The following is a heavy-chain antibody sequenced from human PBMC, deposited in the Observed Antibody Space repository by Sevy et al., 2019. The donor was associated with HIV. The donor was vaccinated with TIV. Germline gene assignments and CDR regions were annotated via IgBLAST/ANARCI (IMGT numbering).Heavy chain of an antibody. D-gene: IGHD3-22*01. CDR2: IWYDGSNK. CDR3: ARGTNYYDRSGYFSMASWDY. Sequence: GGSLRLSCVASGFTFSSYAMHWVRQAPGKGLEWVAVIWYDGSNKYYADSVKGRFTISRDNSKNTLYLQMDSLRAEDTGMYYCARGTNYYDRSGYFSMASWDYWGQGALVTVSS. V-gene: IGHV3-33*01. CDR1: GFTFSSYA. J-gene: IGHJ4*02.